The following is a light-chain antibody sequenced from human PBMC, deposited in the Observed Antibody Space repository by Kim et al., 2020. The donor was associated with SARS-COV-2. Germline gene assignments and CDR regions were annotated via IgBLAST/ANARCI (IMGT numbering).Light chain of an antibody. J-gene: IGKJ2*01. V-gene: IGKV3-15*01. Sequence: SPGERATLSCRASQSVTINLAWYQQKPGQAPRLLIYGATTRATGIPARFSGSGSGTEFTLTISSLQSEDLAVYYCQQYNNWPMYTFGQGTKVDIK. CDR2: GAT. CDR1: QSVTIN. CDR3: QQYNNWPMYT.